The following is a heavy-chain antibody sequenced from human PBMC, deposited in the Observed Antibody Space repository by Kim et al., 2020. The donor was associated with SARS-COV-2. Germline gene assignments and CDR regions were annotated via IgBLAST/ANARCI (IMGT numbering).Heavy chain of an antibody. CDR3: ARAADDSSGYYYFWDY. D-gene: IGHD3-22*01. CDR1: GFTFSSYA. Sequence: GGSLRLSCAASGFTFSSYAMHWVRQAPGKGLEWVAVISYDGNNKYYADSVKGRFTISRDNSKNTLYLQMNSLRAEDTAVYYCARAADDSSGYYYFWDYWG. J-gene: IGHJ4*01. V-gene: IGHV3-30-3*01. CDR2: ISYDGNNK.